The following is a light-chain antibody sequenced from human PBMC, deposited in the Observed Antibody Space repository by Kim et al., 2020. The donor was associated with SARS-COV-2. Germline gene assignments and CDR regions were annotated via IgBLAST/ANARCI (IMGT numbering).Light chain of an antibody. V-gene: IGKV1-17*01. CDR1: QDIRND. Sequence: DIQMTQSPSSLSASVGDRVTITCRASQDIRNDLGWYQQNPGRAPKRLIYGASSLQSGVPSRFSGSGSGTEFTLTISSVQPEDFATYFCLQHNTYPITFAQGTRLEIK. CDR2: GAS. J-gene: IGKJ5*01. CDR3: LQHNTYPIT.